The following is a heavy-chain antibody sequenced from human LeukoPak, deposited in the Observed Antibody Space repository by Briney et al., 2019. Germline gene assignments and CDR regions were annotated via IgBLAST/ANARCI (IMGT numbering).Heavy chain of an antibody. J-gene: IGHJ6*02. Sequence: GGSLRLSCVASGFIFRDYTMNWVRQTPGKGLEWVSRIDDSGVIRSYADSVKGRFTISRDNSKMTLTLQMNSLRAEDTAVYYCAKRLKRNYYYHYAMDVWGQGTTVTVSS. CDR1: GFIFRDYT. D-gene: IGHD3-22*01. V-gene: IGHV3-23*01. CDR2: IDDSGVIR. CDR3: AKRLKRNYYYHYAMDV.